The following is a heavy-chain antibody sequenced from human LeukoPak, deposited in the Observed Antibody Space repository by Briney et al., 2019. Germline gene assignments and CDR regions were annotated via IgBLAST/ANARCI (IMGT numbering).Heavy chain of an antibody. Sequence: PGGSLRLSCAASGFTFSSYAMSWVRQAPGKGLESVSVISGSGGSTYYADSVKGRFTISRDNSKNTLYLQMNSLRAEDTAVYYCANPSIAAAGTRGYFQHWGQGTLVTVSS. CDR3: ANPSIAAAGTRGYFQH. CDR1: GFTFSSYA. J-gene: IGHJ1*01. V-gene: IGHV3-23*01. D-gene: IGHD6-13*01. CDR2: ISGSGGST.